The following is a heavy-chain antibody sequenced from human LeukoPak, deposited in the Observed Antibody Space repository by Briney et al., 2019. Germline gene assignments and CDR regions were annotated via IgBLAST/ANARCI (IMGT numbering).Heavy chain of an antibody. Sequence: SETLSLTCTVSGGSISSSSYYWGWIRQPPGKGLEWIGSIYYSGSTYYNPSLKSRVTISVDTSKNQFSLKLSSVTAADTAVYYCARQWGAEGYCSGGSCYDYFDYWGQGTLVTVSS. V-gene: IGHV4-39*01. CDR1: GGSISSSSYY. D-gene: IGHD2-15*01. CDR3: ARQWGAEGYCSGGSCYDYFDY. CDR2: IYYSGST. J-gene: IGHJ4*02.